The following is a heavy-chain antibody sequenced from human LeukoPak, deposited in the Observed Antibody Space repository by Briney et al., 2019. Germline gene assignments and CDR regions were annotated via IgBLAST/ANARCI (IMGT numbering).Heavy chain of an antibody. CDR1: GGSISSSSYY. V-gene: IGHV4-39*01. D-gene: IGHD3-9*01. J-gene: IGHJ6*02. Sequence: SETLPLTCTVSGGSISSSSYYWGWIRQPPGKGLEWIGSIYYSGSTYYNPSLKSRVTISVDTSKNQFSLKLSSVTAADTAVYYCAGPLNGMDVWGQGTTVTVSS. CDR3: AGPLNGMDV. CDR2: IYYSGST.